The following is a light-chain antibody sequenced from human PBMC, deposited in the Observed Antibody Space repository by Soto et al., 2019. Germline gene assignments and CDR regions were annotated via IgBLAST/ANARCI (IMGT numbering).Light chain of an antibody. CDR3: SSYTSSSSLVV. CDR1: SSDIGDYNY. Sequence: QSVLTQPASVSGSPGQSITISCTGTSSDIGDYNYVSWYQQHPGKAPKLMIFDVTNRPSGVSNRFSGSKSANTASLTISGLQAEDEAAYYCSSYTSSSSLVVFGGGTKLTVL. V-gene: IGLV2-14*03. J-gene: IGLJ2*01. CDR2: DVT.